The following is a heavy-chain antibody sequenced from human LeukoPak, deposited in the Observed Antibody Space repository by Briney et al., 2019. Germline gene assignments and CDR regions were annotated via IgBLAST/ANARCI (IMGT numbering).Heavy chain of an antibody. CDR2: ISGSGVRT. Sequence: GGSLRLSCAASGFTFSNYAMSWVRQAPGKGLQWVSAISGSGVRTHYADSVKGRFTISRDNYKKNLYLQMNSLRAEDTAVYYCARGWFGEFYFDYWGQGTLVTVSS. V-gene: IGHV3-23*01. D-gene: IGHD3-10*01. CDR1: GFTFSNYA. J-gene: IGHJ4*02. CDR3: ARGWFGEFYFDY.